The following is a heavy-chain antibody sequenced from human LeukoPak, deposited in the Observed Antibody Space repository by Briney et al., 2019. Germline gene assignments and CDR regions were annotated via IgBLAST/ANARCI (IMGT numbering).Heavy chain of an antibody. CDR1: GGSFSGYY. D-gene: IGHD5-18*01. J-gene: IGHJ4*02. V-gene: IGHV4-34*01. CDR2: INHSGST. CDR3: ARGGGGYSYGLGIYYFDY. Sequence: PSETLSLTCGVYGGSFSGYYWSWIRQPPGKGLEWIGEINHSGSTNYNPSLKSRVTISVDTSKNQFSLKLSSVTAADTAVYYCARGGGGYSYGLGIYYFDYWGQGTLVTVSS.